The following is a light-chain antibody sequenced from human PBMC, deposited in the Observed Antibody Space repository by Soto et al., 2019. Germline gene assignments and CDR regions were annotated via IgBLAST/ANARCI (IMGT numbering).Light chain of an antibody. J-gene: IGLJ2*01. CDR3: TSYTTNSTVV. CDR2: DVT. V-gene: IGLV2-14*03. CDR1: SSDVGASNY. Sequence: QSALTQPASVSGSPGQSITISCTGTSSDVGASNYVSWYQQHPGEAPKLMISDVTDRPSGVSYRFSGSKSGSMASLTISGLQAEDEADYFCTSYTTNSTVVFGGGTQLTVL.